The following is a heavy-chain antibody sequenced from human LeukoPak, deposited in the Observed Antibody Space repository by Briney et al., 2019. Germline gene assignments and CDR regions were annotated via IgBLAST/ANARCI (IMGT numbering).Heavy chain of an antibody. CDR2: IFYSGST. Sequence: SETLSLTCNVSGDSITSYYWSWIRQPPGKGLEWIGYIFYSGSTNYNPSLKSRVTISLDTSKSQFSLKLSSVTAADTAVYYCASTLQGYDSSWYFDYWGQGALVTVSS. CDR1: GDSITSYY. V-gene: IGHV4-59*08. J-gene: IGHJ4*02. CDR3: ASTLQGYDSSWYFDY. D-gene: IGHD6-13*01.